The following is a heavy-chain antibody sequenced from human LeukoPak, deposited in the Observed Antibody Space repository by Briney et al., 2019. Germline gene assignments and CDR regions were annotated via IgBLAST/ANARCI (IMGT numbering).Heavy chain of an antibody. D-gene: IGHD2-15*01. CDR1: GFTFSSYE. V-gene: IGHV3-48*03. CDR2: ISSSGSTI. CDR3: ARGGGYCSGGSCFYDF. J-gene: IGHJ4*02. Sequence: GGSLRLSCAASGFTFSSYEMNWVRQAPGKGLEWVSYISSSGSTINYADSVKGRFTISRDNAKNSLYLQINSLRAEDTAVYYCARGGGYCSGGSCFYDFWGQGTLVTVSS.